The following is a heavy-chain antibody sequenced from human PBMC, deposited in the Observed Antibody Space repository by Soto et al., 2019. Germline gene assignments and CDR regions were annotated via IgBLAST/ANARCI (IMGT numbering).Heavy chain of an antibody. V-gene: IGHV4-4*02. Sequence: SETLSLTCAVSGGSISSSNWWSWVRQPPGKGLEWIGEIYHSGSTNYNPSLKSRVTISVDKSKNQFSLKLSSVTAAATAVYYCASASIGYCSSTSCYTRGFDYWGQGTLVTVSS. CDR1: GGSISSSNW. CDR3: ASASIGYCSSTSCYTRGFDY. CDR2: IYHSGST. D-gene: IGHD2-2*02. J-gene: IGHJ4*02.